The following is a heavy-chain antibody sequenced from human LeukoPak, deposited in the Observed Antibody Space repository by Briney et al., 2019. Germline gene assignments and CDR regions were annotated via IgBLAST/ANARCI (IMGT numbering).Heavy chain of an antibody. J-gene: IGHJ3*02. Sequence: GGSLRLSCAASGFTFDDYAMHWVRHAPGKGLEWVSGISWNSGSIGYADSVKGRFTISRDNAKNSLYLQMNSLRAEDMALYYCAKDISPFLPGIAVAGTSRPSNNAFDIWGQGTMVTVSS. D-gene: IGHD6-19*01. CDR2: ISWNSGSI. V-gene: IGHV3-9*03. CDR3: AKDISPFLPGIAVAGTSRPSNNAFDI. CDR1: GFTFDDYA.